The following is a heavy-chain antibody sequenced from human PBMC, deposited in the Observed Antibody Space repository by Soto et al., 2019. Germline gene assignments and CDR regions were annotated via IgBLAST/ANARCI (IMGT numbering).Heavy chain of an antibody. Sequence: GGSLRLSCAASGFTFSSYAMSWVRQAPGKGLEWVSAISGSGGSTYYADSVKGRFTISRDNSKNTLYLQMNSLRAEDTAVYYCAKGLYCGYDFPRYYFDYWGQGTLVTVSS. CDR1: GFTFSSYA. CDR3: AKGLYCGYDFPRYYFDY. V-gene: IGHV3-23*01. J-gene: IGHJ4*02. D-gene: IGHD5-12*01. CDR2: ISGSGGST.